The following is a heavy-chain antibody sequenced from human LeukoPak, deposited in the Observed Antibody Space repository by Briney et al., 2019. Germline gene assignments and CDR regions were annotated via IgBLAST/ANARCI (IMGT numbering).Heavy chain of an antibody. J-gene: IGHJ4*02. Sequence: GGSLRLSCAASGFTLSRYSMKWVRQARGKGGEWVSSISSSSSYIYYAYSVNSRFTISRDNAKNSLYLQINSLRAEDTAVYYCGSDSSGWHRPSLFDYCGQGTLVTVSS. CDR1: GFTLSRYS. CDR3: GSDSSGWHRPSLFDY. D-gene: IGHD6-19*01. V-gene: IGHV3-21*01. CDR2: ISSSSSYI.